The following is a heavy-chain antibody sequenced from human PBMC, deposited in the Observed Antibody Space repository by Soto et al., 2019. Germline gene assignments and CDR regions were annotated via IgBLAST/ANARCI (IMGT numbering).Heavy chain of an antibody. J-gene: IGHJ4*02. CDR3: ARHPNSGWLGY. CDR2: VYYNGNT. CDR1: GGSVSTSTYY. D-gene: IGHD5-12*01. V-gene: IGHV4-39*01. Sequence: QLQLQESGPGLVKPSETLSLTCTVSGGSVSTSTYYWAWIRQLPGKGLDWIGSVYYNGNTYYGPSLKSRVTLSIDTSKNQFSLSLSSVTAADTAFYFCARHPNSGWLGYWGQGILVTVSS.